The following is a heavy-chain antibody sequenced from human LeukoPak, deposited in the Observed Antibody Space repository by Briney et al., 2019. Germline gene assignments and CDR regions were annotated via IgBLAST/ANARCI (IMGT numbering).Heavy chain of an antibody. J-gene: IGHJ4*02. D-gene: IGHD3-3*01. V-gene: IGHV3-23*01. CDR2: MSGSGGST. Sequence: PGGSLRLSCAASGFTFSSYGMSWVRQAPGKGLEWVSAMSGSGGSTYYADSVKGRFTISRDNSKNTLYLQMNSLRAEDTAVYYCAKEGYDFWSGYYKDPGFDYWGQGTLVTVSS. CDR3: AKEGYDFWSGYYKDPGFDY. CDR1: GFTFSSYG.